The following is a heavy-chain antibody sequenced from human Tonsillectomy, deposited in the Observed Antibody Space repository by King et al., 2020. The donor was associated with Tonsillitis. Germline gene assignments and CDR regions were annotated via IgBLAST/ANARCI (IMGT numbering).Heavy chain of an antibody. CDR1: GFTFSTYS. V-gene: IGHV3-21*01. Sequence: LVESGGGLVKPGWSLRLSCAASGFTFSTYSMNWVRQAPGKGLEWVSSISGSRNYIYYADSVKGRFTISRDNAKNSLYLQMNSLRAEDTAVYYCARAHYYDSSGYYFFDYWGQGTLVTVSS. CDR3: ARAHYYDSSGYYFFDY. J-gene: IGHJ4*02. D-gene: IGHD3-22*01. CDR2: ISGSRNYI.